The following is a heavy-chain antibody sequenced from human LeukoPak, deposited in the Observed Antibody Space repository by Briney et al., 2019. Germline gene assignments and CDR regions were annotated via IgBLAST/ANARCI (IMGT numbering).Heavy chain of an antibody. D-gene: IGHD1-26*01. CDR2: VSSSSSYI. V-gene: IGHV3-21*01. CDR1: GFTFSSYS. CDR3: ARVHREVASRYYFDY. J-gene: IGHJ4*02. Sequence: PGGSLRLSCAASGFTFSSYSMNWVRQAPGKGLEWVSSVSSSSSYIYYADSEKGRFTISRDNARNSLYLQMNSLRAEDTAVYYCARVHREVASRYYFDYWGQGTLVTVSS.